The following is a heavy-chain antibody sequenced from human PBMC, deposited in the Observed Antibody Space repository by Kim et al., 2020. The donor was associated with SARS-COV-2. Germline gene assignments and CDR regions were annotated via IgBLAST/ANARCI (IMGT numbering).Heavy chain of an antibody. Sequence: GGSLRLSCAASGFTFSSYAMSWVRQAPGKGLEWVSAISGSGGSTYYADSVKGRFTISRDNSKNTLYLQMNSLRAEDTAVYYCAGEGYYDSSGYYSGWFDPWGQGTLGTVSA. CDR2: ISGSGGST. V-gene: IGHV3-23*01. CDR3: AGEGYYDSSGYYSGWFDP. D-gene: IGHD3-22*01. J-gene: IGHJ5*02. CDR1: GFTFSSYA.